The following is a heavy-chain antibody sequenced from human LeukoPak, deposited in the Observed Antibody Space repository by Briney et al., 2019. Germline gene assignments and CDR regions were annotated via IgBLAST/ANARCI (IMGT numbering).Heavy chain of an antibody. D-gene: IGHD3-22*01. V-gene: IGHV1-2*04. CDR1: GYTFTGYY. CDR2: INPNSGGT. J-gene: IGHJ4*02. Sequence: ASVKVSCKASGYTFTGYYMHWVRQAPGQGLEWMGWINPNSGGTNYAQKFQGWVTMTRDTSISTAYMELSSLRSEDTAVYYCASGYYDSSLDYYFDYWGQGTLVTVSS. CDR3: ASGYYDSSLDYYFDY.